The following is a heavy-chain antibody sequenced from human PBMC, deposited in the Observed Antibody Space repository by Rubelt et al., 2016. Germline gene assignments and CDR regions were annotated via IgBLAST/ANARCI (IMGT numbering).Heavy chain of an antibody. CDR3: SRLMGYSTIDY. CDR1: GYRFTNYW. J-gene: IGHJ4*02. Sequence: EVQLVQSGAEVKKPEESLKISCKGSGYRFTNYWIGWVRQMPGKGLEWMGIIHPGDSATRYSPAVQGQVTSSADKSINTADLQWSSLKASDTAIYYCSRLMGYSTIDYWGQGTLVTVSA. CDR2: IHPGDSAT. V-gene: IGHV5-51*01. D-gene: IGHD5-12*01.